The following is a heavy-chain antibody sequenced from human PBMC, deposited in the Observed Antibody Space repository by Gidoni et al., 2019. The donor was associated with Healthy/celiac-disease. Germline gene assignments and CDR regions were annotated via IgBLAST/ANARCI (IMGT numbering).Heavy chain of an antibody. J-gene: IGHJ4*02. CDR1: GSTFSSHS. V-gene: IGHV3-21*01. CDR2: ISSSSSYI. D-gene: IGHD3-22*01. CDR3: ARGRDYYDRSGYLYYFDY. Sequence: EVPLVDSGGCLVKPGGSLGLACAAPGSTFSSHSMNWLRQAPGKGLEWVSSISSSSSYIYYADSVKGRFTISRDNAKNSLYLQMNSLRAEDTAVYYCARGRDYYDRSGYLYYFDYWGQGTLVTVSS.